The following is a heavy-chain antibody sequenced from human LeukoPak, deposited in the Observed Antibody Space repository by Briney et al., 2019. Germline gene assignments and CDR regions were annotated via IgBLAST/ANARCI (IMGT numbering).Heavy chain of an antibody. J-gene: IGHJ4*02. CDR2: INPNSGGT. CDR1: GYTFTGYY. V-gene: IGHV1-2*04. D-gene: IGHD2/OR15-2a*01. Sequence: GASVKVSCKASGYTFTGYYMHWVRQAPGQGLEWMGWINPNSGGTNYAQKFQGWVTMTRDTSISTAYMELSRLRSDDTAVYYCARGRMVSNSRTYYFDYWGQGTLVTVSS. CDR3: ARGRMVSNSRTYYFDY.